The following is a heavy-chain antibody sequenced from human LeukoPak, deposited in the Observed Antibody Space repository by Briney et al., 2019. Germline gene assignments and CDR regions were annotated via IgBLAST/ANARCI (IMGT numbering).Heavy chain of an antibody. Sequence: GGSLRLSCAASGFTFSSYTMNWVRQAPGKGLEWVAAISSSSRDIFYADSVKGRFSISRDNTHNSLYLRMNSLGAEDTAVYYCVEEAAATLFDYWGQGTLVTVSS. V-gene: IGHV3-21*01. CDR1: GFTFSSYT. CDR3: VEEAAATLFDY. D-gene: IGHD1-26*01. CDR2: ISSSSRDI. J-gene: IGHJ4*02.